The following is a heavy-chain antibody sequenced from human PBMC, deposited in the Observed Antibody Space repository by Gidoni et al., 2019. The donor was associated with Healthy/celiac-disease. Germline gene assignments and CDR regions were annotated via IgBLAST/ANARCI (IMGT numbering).Heavy chain of an antibody. CDR1: GFTFSSYA. CDR2: ISGSGGST. D-gene: IGHD2-15*01. Sequence: EVQLLESGGGLVQPGGSLRLSCAASGFTFSSYAMSWVRQAPGKGLEWVSAISGSGGSTYYADSVKGRFTISRDKSKNTLYLQMNSLRAEDTAVYYCAKDGFGFVGGSCYSVAADYWGQGTLVTVSS. J-gene: IGHJ4*02. V-gene: IGHV3-23*01. CDR3: AKDGFGFVGGSCYSVAADY.